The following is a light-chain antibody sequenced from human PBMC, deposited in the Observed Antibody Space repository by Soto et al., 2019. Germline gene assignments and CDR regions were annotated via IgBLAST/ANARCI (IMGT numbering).Light chain of an antibody. Sequence: EIMLTQSASTLSLSAGERATLSWRASQSVSSYLAWYQQKPGQAPRLLIYDASNRATGIPARFSGSGYGTDFTLTISSLETEDFAVYYRQQRSNWPLTFGGGTKVDIK. CDR2: DAS. CDR1: QSVSSY. CDR3: QQRSNWPLT. V-gene: IGKV3-11*01. J-gene: IGKJ4*01.